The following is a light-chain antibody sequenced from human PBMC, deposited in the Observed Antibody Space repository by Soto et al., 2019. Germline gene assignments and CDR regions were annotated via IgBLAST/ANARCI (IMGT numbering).Light chain of an antibody. CDR2: WAS. V-gene: IGKV4-1*01. CDR1: QSVLYSSNNKNY. J-gene: IGKJ5*01. CDR3: QQRSDWPPIT. Sequence: DIVMTQSPDSLAVSLGERATINCKSSQSVLYSSNNKNYLAWYQQKPGQPPKALIYWASTRGSGVPDRFSGSGSGTDFTLTISSLEPEDFAVYYCQQRSDWPPITFGQGTRLEIK.